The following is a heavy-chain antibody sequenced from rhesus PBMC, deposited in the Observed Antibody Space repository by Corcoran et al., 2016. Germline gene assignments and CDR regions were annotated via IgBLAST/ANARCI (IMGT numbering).Heavy chain of an antibody. CDR1: GGFICCGY. D-gene: IGHD1-20*01. J-gene: IGHJ5-1*01. Sequence: QLQLQEPGPGLQKPSGTLPVTCLVSGGFICCGYWSWMRLVPWEGMEWVGYIYGCGSSTDYNPSLKGRVTLSVDTSKNQFSLKLNSMTAADTAVYYCASGNWNNRNRFDVWGLGALVTVSS. V-gene: IGHV4-169*02. CDR2: IYGCGSST. CDR3: ASGNWNNRNRFDV.